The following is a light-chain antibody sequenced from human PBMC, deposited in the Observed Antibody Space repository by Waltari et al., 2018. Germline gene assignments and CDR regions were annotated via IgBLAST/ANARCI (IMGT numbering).Light chain of an antibody. J-gene: IGKJ3*01. CDR3: QQLNSDPFT. V-gene: IGKV1-9*01. Sequence: IQLTQSPSSLSASVGDRVTLTCRASKGISSYLAWYQQKPGKAPKLLIYAASTLQSGVPSRFSGSGSGTDFTLTISSLQPEDFATYYCQQLNSDPFTFGPGTKVDIK. CDR2: AAS. CDR1: KGISSY.